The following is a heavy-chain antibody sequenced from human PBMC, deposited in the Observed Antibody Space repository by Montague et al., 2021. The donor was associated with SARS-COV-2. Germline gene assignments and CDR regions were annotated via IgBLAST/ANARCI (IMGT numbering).Heavy chain of an antibody. J-gene: IGHJ3*01. Sequence: SETLSLTCTVSGGSTASHYWNWIRQSPGKRPEWIGYVYYNGDTKNNPSLQSRVTISIDTSENQFSLRLNSVTAADTAVYFCARGRAFDPWGQGRLVTVSS. V-gene: IGHV4-59*08. CDR1: GGSTASHY. CDR3: ARGRAFDP. CDR2: VYYNGDT.